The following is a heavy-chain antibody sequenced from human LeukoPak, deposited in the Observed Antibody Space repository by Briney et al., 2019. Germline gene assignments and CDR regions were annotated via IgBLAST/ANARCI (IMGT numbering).Heavy chain of an antibody. CDR3: AKDGLSGSGSYSWGKMDV. V-gene: IGHV3-23*01. CDR1: GFTFSSYA. CDR2: ISGGGGST. Sequence: GSLRLSCAASGFTFSSYAMNWVRQAPGKGLEWVSAISGGGGSTPYADSVNGRFTISRDNSKNMVYMQMNSLRVEDTAVYYCAKDGLSGSGSYSWGKMDVWGKGTTVTVSS. J-gene: IGHJ6*04. D-gene: IGHD3-10*01.